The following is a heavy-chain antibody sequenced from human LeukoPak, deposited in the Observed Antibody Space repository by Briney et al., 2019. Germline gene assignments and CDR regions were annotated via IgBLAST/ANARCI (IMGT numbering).Heavy chain of an antibody. CDR2: IYYSGST. CDR3: ARIRAEFHYGSGSYYPTSYMDV. CDR1: GGSISSSSYY. Sequence: MTSETLSLTCTVSGGSISSSSYYWGWIRQPPGKGLEWIGSIYYSGSTYYNPSLKSRVTISVDTSKNQFSLKLSSVTAADTAVYYCARIRAEFHYGSGSYYPTSYMDVWGKGTTVTISS. D-gene: IGHD3-10*01. J-gene: IGHJ6*03. V-gene: IGHV4-39*01.